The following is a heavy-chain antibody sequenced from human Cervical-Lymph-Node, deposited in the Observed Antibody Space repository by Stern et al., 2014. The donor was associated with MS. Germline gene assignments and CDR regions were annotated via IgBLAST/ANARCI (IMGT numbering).Heavy chain of an antibody. CDR3: ARDGYSSTEYYLEY. J-gene: IGHJ4*02. CDR1: GDSISRRSYY. Sequence: QVQLQESGPGLVKPSETLSLTRTVSGDSISRRSYYWSWIRQPPGKGLEWIGFIYYGGSTKYNPSLNSRVTILQDSSKNQISLKLSSVTAADSAVYYCARDGYSSTEYYLEYWGQGILVTVSS. CDR2: IYYGGST. V-gene: IGHV4-61*01. D-gene: IGHD2-2*01.